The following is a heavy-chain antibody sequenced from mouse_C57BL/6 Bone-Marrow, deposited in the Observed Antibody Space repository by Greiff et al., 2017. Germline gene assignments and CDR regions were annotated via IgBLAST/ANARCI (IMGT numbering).Heavy chain of an antibody. CDR1: GIDFSRYW. CDR3: ARLTTVVAHWYFDV. D-gene: IGHD1-1*01. CDR2: INPDSSTI. Sequence: EVQLQESGGGLVQPGGSLKLSCAASGIDFSRYWMSWVRRAPGKGLEWIGEINPDSSTINYAPSLKDKFIISRDNAKNTLYLQMSKVRSEDTALYYCARLTTVVAHWYFDVWGTGTTVTVSS. V-gene: IGHV4-1*01. J-gene: IGHJ1*03.